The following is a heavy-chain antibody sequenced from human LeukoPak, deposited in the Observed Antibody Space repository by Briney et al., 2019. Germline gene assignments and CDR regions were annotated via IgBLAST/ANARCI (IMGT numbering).Heavy chain of an antibody. CDR3: AKVSEITIFGVVIYYGMDV. V-gene: IGHV3-23*01. Sequence: GGSLRLSCAASGFTFSSYAMSWVRQAPGKGLEWVSAISGSGGSTYYADSVKGRFTISRDNSKNTLYLQMSSLRAEDTAVYYCAKVSEITIFGVVIYYGMDVWGQGTTVTVSS. D-gene: IGHD3-3*01. CDR2: ISGSGGST. CDR1: GFTFSSYA. J-gene: IGHJ6*02.